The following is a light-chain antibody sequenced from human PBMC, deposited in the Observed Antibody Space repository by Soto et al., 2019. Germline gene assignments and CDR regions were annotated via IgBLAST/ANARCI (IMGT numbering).Light chain of an antibody. CDR3: HQYNNWPAGT. J-gene: IGKJ1*01. Sequence: EIVMTQSPATLSVSPGERATLSCRASQSVSSNLAWYQQKPGQAPRLLIYGASTRATGIPARFSGSWSGTEFTLTISSLQSEDFAVYYCHQYNNWPAGTFGQGTKVEIK. CDR1: QSVSSN. CDR2: GAS. V-gene: IGKV3-15*01.